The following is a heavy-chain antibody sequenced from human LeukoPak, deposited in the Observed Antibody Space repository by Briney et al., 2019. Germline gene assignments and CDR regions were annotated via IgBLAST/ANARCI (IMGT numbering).Heavy chain of an antibody. J-gene: IGHJ4*02. Sequence: PGGSLRLSCAASGFTFSNYWMSWVRQAPGKGLEWVANINQDGSEKYSVDSVKGRFTISRDNAKSSVFLQVNSLRVDDTAVYYCARDRALYDSRRGYYYTEDDYWGQGTLVTVSS. CDR2: INQDGSEK. CDR1: GFTFSNYW. V-gene: IGHV3-7*01. D-gene: IGHD3-22*01. CDR3: ARDRALYDSRRGYYYTEDDY.